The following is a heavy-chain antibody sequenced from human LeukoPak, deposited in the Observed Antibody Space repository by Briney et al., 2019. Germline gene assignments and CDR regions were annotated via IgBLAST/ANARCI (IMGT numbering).Heavy chain of an antibody. J-gene: IGHJ3*02. Sequence: PGGSLRLSCAASGFTFSTYTMNWVRQAPGKGLEWVSYISSDSSTIYYADSAKGRFTISRDNAKNSLYLQMNSLRAEDTAVYYCARNFDIWGQGTMVTVSS. CDR1: GFTFSTYT. V-gene: IGHV3-48*01. CDR3: ARNFDI. CDR2: ISSDSSTI.